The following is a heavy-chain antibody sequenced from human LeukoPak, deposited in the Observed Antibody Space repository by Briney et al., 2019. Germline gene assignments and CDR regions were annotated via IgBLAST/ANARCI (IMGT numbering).Heavy chain of an antibody. V-gene: IGHV3-21*01. CDR2: ISSSSSYI. CDR3: ARAGFFGSGTYLYDY. D-gene: IGHD3-10*01. Sequence: GGSLRLSCAASGFTFSSYSMNWVRQAPGKGLEWVSSISSSSSYIYYADSVKGRFTISRDNAKSTLYLQMNSLRDEDTAVYYCARAGFFGSGTYLYDYWGQGTLVTVSS. CDR1: GFTFSSYS. J-gene: IGHJ4*02.